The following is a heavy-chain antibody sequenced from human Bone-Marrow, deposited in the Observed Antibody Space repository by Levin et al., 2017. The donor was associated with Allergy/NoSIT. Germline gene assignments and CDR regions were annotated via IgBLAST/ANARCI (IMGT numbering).Heavy chain of an antibody. CDR3: ARGPGLAVGKGYFDS. V-gene: IGHV3-30-3*01. J-gene: IGHJ5*01. CDR2: IPHDGANT. D-gene: IGHD6-19*01. CDR1: GFTFSNFA. Sequence: GESLKISCAASGFTFSNFAMHWVRQAPGKGLEWVAAIPHDGANTYYTDSVRGRFTISRDNSKNTLVVEMNSLRVEDTAVYYCARGPGLAVGKGYFDSWGQGTLVTVSS.